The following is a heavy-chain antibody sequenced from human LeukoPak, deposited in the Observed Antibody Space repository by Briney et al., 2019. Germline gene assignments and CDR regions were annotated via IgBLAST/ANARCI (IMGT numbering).Heavy chain of an antibody. Sequence: GGSLRLSCTGSGFRFGDYAMSWVRQAPGKGLEWVGFIRSKVHGGSTQYAASVEGRFTISRDDFKATAFLQMSRLKTEDSAVYYCTREFNWFNFWGQGTLVTVSS. V-gene: IGHV3-49*04. CDR2: IRSKVHGGST. CDR1: GFRFGDYA. J-gene: IGHJ4*02. CDR3: TREFNWFNF.